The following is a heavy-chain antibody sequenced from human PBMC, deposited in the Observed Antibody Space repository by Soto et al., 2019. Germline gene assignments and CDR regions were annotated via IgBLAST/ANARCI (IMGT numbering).Heavy chain of an antibody. CDR3: ARGRRYYYDSSGYYPFDY. D-gene: IGHD3-22*01. CDR1: GGSFSGYY. J-gene: IGHJ4*02. CDR2: INHSGST. Sequence: SETLSLTCAVYGGSFSGYYWSWIRQPPGRGLEWIGEINHSGSTNYNPSLKSRVTISVDTSKNQFSLKLSSVTAADTAVYYCARGRRYYYDSSGYYPFDYWGQGTLVTVSS. V-gene: IGHV4-34*01.